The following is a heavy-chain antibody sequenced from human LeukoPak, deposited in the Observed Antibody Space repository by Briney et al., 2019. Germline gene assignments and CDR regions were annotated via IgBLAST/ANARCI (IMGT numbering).Heavy chain of an antibody. J-gene: IGHJ6*02. V-gene: IGHV4-59*01. CDR2: IYYSGST. CDR1: GGSISNYY. D-gene: IGHD1-26*01. Sequence: SETLSLTCTVSGGSISNYYWSWIRQPPGKGLERIGNIYYSGSTNYNPSLKSRVTISVDTSKNQFSLKLSSVTAADTAVYYCARVGGTNYYYYGMDVWGQGTTVTVSS. CDR3: ARVGGTNYYYYGMDV.